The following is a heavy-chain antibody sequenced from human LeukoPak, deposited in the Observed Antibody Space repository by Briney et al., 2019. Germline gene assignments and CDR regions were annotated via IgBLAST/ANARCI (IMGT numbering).Heavy chain of an antibody. J-gene: IGHJ5*02. CDR3: ARDALQYQLLYPNWFDP. V-gene: IGHV1-18*01. Sequence: ASVKVSCKASGYTFTSYGISWVRQAPGQGLEWMGWINAYNGNTNYAQKLQGRVTMTTDTSTSTAYMELRSLRSDDTAVYYCARDALQYQLLYPNWFDPWGQGTLVTVSS. CDR2: INAYNGNT. CDR1: GYTFTSYG. D-gene: IGHD2-2*02.